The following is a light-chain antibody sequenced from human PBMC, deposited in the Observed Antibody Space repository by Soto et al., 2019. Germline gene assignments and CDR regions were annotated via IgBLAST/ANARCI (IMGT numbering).Light chain of an antibody. Sequence: QSALTQPASVSGSPGQSITISCTGTSSDVGGYNYVSWYQQHPGKAPKLMIYEVSNRPSGVSNRFSGSKSGNTASLTISGLKAEDEADYYCSSYTSRSTPSFGTGTKVTVL. CDR1: SSDVGGYNY. V-gene: IGLV2-14*01. CDR3: SSYTSRSTPS. J-gene: IGLJ1*01. CDR2: EVS.